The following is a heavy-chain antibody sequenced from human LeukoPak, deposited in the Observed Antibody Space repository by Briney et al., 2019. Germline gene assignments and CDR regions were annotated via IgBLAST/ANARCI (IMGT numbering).Heavy chain of an antibody. Sequence: PSETLSLTCTVSGGSISSYYWSWIRQPPGKGLEWIGEINHSGSTNYNPSLKSRVTISVDTSKNQFSLKLSSVTAADTAVYYCARHSSPDLQGPWGQGTLVTVSS. V-gene: IGHV4-34*01. CDR3: ARHSSPDLQGP. D-gene: IGHD4-11*01. CDR2: INHSGST. CDR1: GGSISSYY. J-gene: IGHJ5*02.